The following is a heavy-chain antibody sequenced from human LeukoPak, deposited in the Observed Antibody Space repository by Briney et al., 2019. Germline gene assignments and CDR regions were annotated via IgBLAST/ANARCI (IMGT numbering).Heavy chain of an antibody. CDR1: GFTFSAYG. CDR3: AKDNYGGIFAS. J-gene: IGHJ4*02. V-gene: IGHV3-23*01. CDR2: ISDTVRDT. D-gene: IGHD4-17*01. Sequence: GGSLRLSCAASGFTFSAYGMSWVRQAPGKGLEWVSHISDTVRDTRYANSVKGRFIISRDNSRDTVYLQMSSLRPEDTALYFCAKDNYGGIFASWGQGTLVTVSS.